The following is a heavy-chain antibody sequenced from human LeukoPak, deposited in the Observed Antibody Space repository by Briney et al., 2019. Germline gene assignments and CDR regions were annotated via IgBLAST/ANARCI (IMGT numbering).Heavy chain of an antibody. CDR2: ISYIGST. CDR3: ARDLVTVTKGFDI. CDR1: DDSFSSHY. J-gene: IGHJ3*02. V-gene: IGHV4-59*11. Sequence: PSETLSLTCAVSDDSFSSHYWTWIRQPPGKGLEWIGYISYIGSTNYNPSLKSRVTISIDTSKNQFSLKLSSVTAADTAVYYCARDLVTVTKGFDIWGQGTMVSVPS. D-gene: IGHD4-17*01.